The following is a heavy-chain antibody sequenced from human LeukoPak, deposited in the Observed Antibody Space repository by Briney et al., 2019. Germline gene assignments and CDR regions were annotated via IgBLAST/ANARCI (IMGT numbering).Heavy chain of an antibody. D-gene: IGHD4-17*01. CDR2: IIPIFGTA. J-gene: IGHJ4*02. Sequence: ASVKVSCKASGGTFSSYAISWVRQAPGQGLEWMGGIIPIFGTANYAQKFQGRVTITTDESTSTAYMELSSLRSEDTAVYYCARGPMTTVTRGVMLDYWGQGTLVTVSS. V-gene: IGHV1-69*05. CDR1: GGTFSSYA. CDR3: ARGPMTTVTRGVMLDY.